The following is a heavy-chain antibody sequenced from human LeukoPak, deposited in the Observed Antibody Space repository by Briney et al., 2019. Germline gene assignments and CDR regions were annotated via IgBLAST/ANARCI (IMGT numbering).Heavy chain of an antibody. CDR2: IPRNGGST. J-gene: IGHJ6*03. CDR3: AKVPRFGDHAAEYFYYYMDV. CDR1: GFTFSSYA. V-gene: IGHV3-23*01. Sequence: PGGSLRLSCAASGFTFSSYAMSWVRQAPGKGLEWVSSIPRNGGSTYYADSVKGRFTISRDNSKNTLYVQMNSLRVDDTAVYYCAKVPRFGDHAAEYFYYYMDVWGKGTTVTVSS. D-gene: IGHD3-16*01.